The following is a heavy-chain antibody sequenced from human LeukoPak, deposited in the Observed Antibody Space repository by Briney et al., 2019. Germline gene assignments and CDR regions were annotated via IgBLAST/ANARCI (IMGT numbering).Heavy chain of an antibody. J-gene: IGHJ6*03. CDR2: IKQDGSEK. CDR3: ARRTYYYYMDV. V-gene: IGHV3-7*01. Sequence: QAGGSLRLSCATSGFTFSSYWMSWVRQAPGKGLEWVANIKQDGSEKYYVDSVKGRFTISRDNAKNSLYLQMNSLRAEDTAIYYCARRTYYYYMDVWGKGTTVTVSS. CDR1: GFTFSSYW.